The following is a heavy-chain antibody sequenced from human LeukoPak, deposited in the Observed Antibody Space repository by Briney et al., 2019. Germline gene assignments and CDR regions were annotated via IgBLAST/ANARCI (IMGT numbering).Heavy chain of an antibody. V-gene: IGHV4-38-2*01. Sequence: KPSETLSLTCAVSGYSISSGYYWAWIRQPPGKGLEWIGSIYHSGSTYYNPSLKSRVTISVDTSKNQFSLKLSSVTAADTAVYYCTALDFWSGYSVDYWGQGTLVTVYS. J-gene: IGHJ4*02. CDR1: GYSISSGYY. CDR3: TALDFWSGYSVDY. D-gene: IGHD3-3*01. CDR2: IYHSGST.